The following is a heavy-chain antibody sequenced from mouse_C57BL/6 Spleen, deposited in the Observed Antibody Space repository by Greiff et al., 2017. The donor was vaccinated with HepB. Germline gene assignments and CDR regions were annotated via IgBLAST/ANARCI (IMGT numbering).Heavy chain of an antibody. CDR3: ARYYYGSSFGY. J-gene: IGHJ2*01. D-gene: IGHD1-1*01. V-gene: IGHV5-4*03. Sequence: EVMLVESGGGLVKPGGSLKLSCAASGFTFSSYAMSWVRQTPEKRLEWVATISDGGSYTDYPDNVKGRFTISRDNAKNNLYLQMSHLKSEDTAMYYCARYYYGSSFGYWGQGTTLTVSS. CDR2: ISDGGSYT. CDR1: GFTFSSYA.